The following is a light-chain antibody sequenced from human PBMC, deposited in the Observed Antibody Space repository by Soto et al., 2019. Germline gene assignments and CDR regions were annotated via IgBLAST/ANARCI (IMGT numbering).Light chain of an antibody. CDR2: EDS. V-gene: IGLV2-8*01. CDR1: SSDVGGYNY. J-gene: IGLJ1*01. CDR3: ISYAGSTRG. Sequence: SALPQPPSASGSTGKSVTISFTGTSSDVGGYNYVSWYQQHPGKAPNLKIYEDSKRTSVVPDRFSGSKSGNTSSLTVSGLQAEDAADYYCISYAGSTRGFGTETNLTVL.